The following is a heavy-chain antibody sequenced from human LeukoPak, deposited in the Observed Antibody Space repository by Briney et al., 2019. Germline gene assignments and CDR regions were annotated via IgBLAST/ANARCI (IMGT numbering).Heavy chain of an antibody. CDR2: IYADSSDT. Sequence: PGGSLRLSCAASGFSLSTSSMAWVRQAPGGGPDWVAGIYADSSDTYHADSVKGRFSISRDDSTNTLYLQLNSLRAEDTAAYYCAKRLNHNYFEHWGRGALVTVSS. V-gene: IGHV3-23*01. CDR1: GFSLSTSS. J-gene: IGHJ4*02. D-gene: IGHD1-14*01. CDR3: AKRLNHNYFEH.